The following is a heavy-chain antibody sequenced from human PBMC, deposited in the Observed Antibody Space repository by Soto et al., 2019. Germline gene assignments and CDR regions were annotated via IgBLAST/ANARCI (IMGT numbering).Heavy chain of an antibody. CDR3: AKGVPGIAVAGTGYFQH. Sequence: EVQLLESGGGLVHPGGSLRLSCAASGFTFSSYAMSWVRQAPGKGLEWVSGISGSGDSTYYADSVKGRFTISRDNSKITLYLQMNSLRAEDMAVYYCAKGVPGIAVAGTGYFQHWGQGTLVTVSS. CDR2: ISGSGDST. D-gene: IGHD6-19*01. V-gene: IGHV3-23*01. J-gene: IGHJ1*01. CDR1: GFTFSSYA.